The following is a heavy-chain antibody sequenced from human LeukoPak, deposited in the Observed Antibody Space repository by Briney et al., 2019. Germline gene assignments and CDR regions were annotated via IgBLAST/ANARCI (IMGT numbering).Heavy chain of an antibody. Sequence: GGSLRLSCAASGFTFSSYGMHWVRQAPGKGLEWVAVISYDGSNKYYADSVKGRFTISRDNSKNTLYLQMNSLRAEDTAVYYCARYGGWYGVPGLYIDYWGQGTLVTVSS. CDR3: ARYGGWYGVPGLYIDY. CDR1: GFTFSSYG. V-gene: IGHV3-30*03. CDR2: ISYDGSNK. J-gene: IGHJ4*02. D-gene: IGHD6-19*01.